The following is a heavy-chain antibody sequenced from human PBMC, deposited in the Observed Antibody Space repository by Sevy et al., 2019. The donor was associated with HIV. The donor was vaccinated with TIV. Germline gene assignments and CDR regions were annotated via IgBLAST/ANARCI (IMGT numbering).Heavy chain of an antibody. Sequence: ASVKVSCKASGYTFTSYGISWVRQAPGQGLEWMGWISAYNGNTNYAQKLQGRVTMTTDTSTSTAYMELRSLRSDDTAVYYCARVFPNPPITMVQGVINRLVHWFDPGGQGTLVTSPQ. CDR1: GYTFTSYG. CDR2: ISAYNGNT. CDR3: ARVFPNPPITMVQGVINRLVHWFDP. V-gene: IGHV1-18*01. D-gene: IGHD3-10*01. J-gene: IGHJ5*02.